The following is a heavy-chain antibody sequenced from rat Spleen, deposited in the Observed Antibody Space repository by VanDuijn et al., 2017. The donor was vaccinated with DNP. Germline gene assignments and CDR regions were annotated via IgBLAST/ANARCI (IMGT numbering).Heavy chain of an antibody. J-gene: IGHJ4*01. D-gene: IGHD1-6*01. V-gene: IGHV5-22*01. Sequence: EVQLVESGGGLVQPGRSLKLSCAASGFTFSDYYMAWVRQAPTKGLEWVAYISYDGGSTYYGDSVKGRFTISRDNAKSTLYLQMNSLRSEDMATYYCARGMYTTDYAMDAWGQGTSVTVSS. CDR2: ISYDGGST. CDR1: GFTFSDYY. CDR3: ARGMYTTDYAMDA.